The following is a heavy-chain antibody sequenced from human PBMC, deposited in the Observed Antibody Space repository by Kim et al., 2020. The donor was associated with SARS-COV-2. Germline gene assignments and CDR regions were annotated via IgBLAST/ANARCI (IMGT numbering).Heavy chain of an antibody. CDR1: GGSFSGYY. CDR3: ARVLSNQYYFDY. J-gene: IGHJ4*02. CDR2: INHSGST. V-gene: IGHV4-34*01. Sequence: SETLSLTCAVYGGSFSGYYWSWIRQPPGKGLEWIGEINHSGSTNYNPSLKSRVTISVDTSKNQFSLKLSSVTAADTAVYYCARVLSNQYYFDYWGQGTLVAVSS. D-gene: IGHD3-9*01.